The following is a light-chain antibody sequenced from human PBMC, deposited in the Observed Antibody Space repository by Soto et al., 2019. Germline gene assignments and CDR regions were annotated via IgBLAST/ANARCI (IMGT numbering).Light chain of an antibody. CDR2: DAS. CDR3: QQRNKWPPVT. CDR1: PSVSNS. J-gene: IGKJ4*01. V-gene: IGKV3-11*01. Sequence: ETVLTYSPRTLCLYQGERAILSCLASPSVSNSLAWYQHKPGQAPRLLIYDASNRATGVPTRFSGSGSGTDFTLTISSLEPEDFAVYYCQQRNKWPPVTCGGGTRWIS.